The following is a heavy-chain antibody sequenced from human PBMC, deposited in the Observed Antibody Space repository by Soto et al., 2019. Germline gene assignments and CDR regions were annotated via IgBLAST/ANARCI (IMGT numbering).Heavy chain of an antibody. J-gene: IGHJ4*02. CDR1: GFTFSSYW. Sequence: GGSLRLSCAASGFTFSSYWMSWVRQAPGKGLEWVANIKQDGSEKYYVDSVKGRFTISRDNAKNSLYLQMNSLRAEDTAVYYCARGERYSSGWYFDYWGQGTLVTVSS. V-gene: IGHV3-7*05. CDR2: IKQDGSEK. D-gene: IGHD6-19*01. CDR3: ARGERYSSGWYFDY.